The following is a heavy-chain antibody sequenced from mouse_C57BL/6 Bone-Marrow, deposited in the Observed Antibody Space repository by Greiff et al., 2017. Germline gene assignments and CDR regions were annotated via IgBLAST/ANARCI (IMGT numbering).Heavy chain of an antibody. V-gene: IGHV1-69*01. CDR1: GYTFTSYW. J-gene: IGHJ2*01. CDR3: AREGRVVSYYLDY. Sequence: QVQLKQPGAELVMPGASVKLSCKASGYTFTSYWMHWVKQRPGQGLEWIGEIDPSDSYTNYNQKFKGKSTLTVDKSSSTAYMQLSSLASEDSAVYYCAREGRVVSYYLDYGGQGTTLTVSS. CDR2: IDPSDSYT. D-gene: IGHD1-1*01.